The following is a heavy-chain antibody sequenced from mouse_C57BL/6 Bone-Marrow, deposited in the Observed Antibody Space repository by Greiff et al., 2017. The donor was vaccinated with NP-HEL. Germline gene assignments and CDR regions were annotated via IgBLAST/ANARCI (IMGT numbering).Heavy chain of an antibody. CDR3: ARDGGWLLRLDY. J-gene: IGHJ2*01. V-gene: IGHV1-50*01. Sequence: QVQLQQPGAELVKPGASVKLSCKASGYTFTSYWMQWVKQRPGQGLEWIGEIDPSDSYTNYNQKFKGKATLTVDTSSSTAYMQLSSLTSEDSAVYYCARDGGWLLRLDYWGQGTTLTVSS. CDR1: GYTFTSYW. D-gene: IGHD2-3*01. CDR2: IDPSDSYT.